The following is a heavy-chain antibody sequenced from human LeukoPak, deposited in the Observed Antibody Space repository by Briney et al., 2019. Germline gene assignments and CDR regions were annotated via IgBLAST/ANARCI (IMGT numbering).Heavy chain of an antibody. V-gene: IGHV4-39*01. J-gene: IGHJ6*02. D-gene: IGHD2-15*01. CDR1: GGSISSSSYY. CDR3: ARGLSWAVVVVRFGYYGMDV. Sequence: SETLSLTCAVSGGSISSSSYYWGWIRQPPGKGLEWIGSIYYSGSTYYNPSLKSRVTISVDTSKNQFSLKLSSVTAADTAVYYCARGLSWAVVVVRFGYYGMDVWGQGTTVTVSS. CDR2: IYYSGST.